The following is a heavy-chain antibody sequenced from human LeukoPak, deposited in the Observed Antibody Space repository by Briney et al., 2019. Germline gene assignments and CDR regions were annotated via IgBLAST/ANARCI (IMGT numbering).Heavy chain of an antibody. CDR3: ARLSMVRGVIITRFDY. CDR2: INTNTGNP. D-gene: IGHD3-10*01. V-gene: IGHV7-4-1*02. CDR1: GYTFTSYA. Sequence: ASVKVSCKASGYTFTSYAMNWVRQAPGQGLEWMGWINTNTGNPTYAQGFTGRFVFSLDTSVSTAYLQISSLKAEDTAVYYCARLSMVRGVIITRFDYWGQGTLVTVSS. J-gene: IGHJ4*02.